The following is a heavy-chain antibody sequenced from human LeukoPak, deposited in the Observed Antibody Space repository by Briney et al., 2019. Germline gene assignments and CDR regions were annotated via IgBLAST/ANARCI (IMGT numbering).Heavy chain of an antibody. D-gene: IGHD3-10*01. V-gene: IGHV3-74*01. Sequence: GGSLRLSCAASGFTFSTYWMHWVRQAPGEGLVWVSRINSDDSIINYADSVKGRFTISRDNSKNTLYLQMNSLRAEDTAVYYCAKDRRFGEFPYYFDYWGQGTLVTVSS. CDR2: INSDDSII. J-gene: IGHJ4*02. CDR3: AKDRRFGEFPYYFDY. CDR1: GFTFSTYW.